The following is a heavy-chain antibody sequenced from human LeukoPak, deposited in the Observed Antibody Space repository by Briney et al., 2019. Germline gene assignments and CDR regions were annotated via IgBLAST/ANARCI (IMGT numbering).Heavy chain of an antibody. J-gene: IGHJ6*04. CDR1: GFTFSGYW. CDR3: ARDRGFGQADV. V-gene: IGHV3-7*01. D-gene: IGHD3-10*01. Sequence: GGSLTLSCAASGFTFSGYWMSWLRQAPGKGLEWVANIKQDGGAKYYVDSVKGRFTISRDNAKNSLYLQMNSLRAEDTAVYYCARDRGFGQADVWGKGTTVTVSS. CDR2: IKQDGGAK.